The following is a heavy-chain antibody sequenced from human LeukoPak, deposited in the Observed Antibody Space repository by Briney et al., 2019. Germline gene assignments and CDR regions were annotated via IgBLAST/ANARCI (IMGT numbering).Heavy chain of an antibody. J-gene: IGHJ1*01. Sequence: PSETVSLTCTVSGGSISSGSYYWGWIRQPPGKGLEWIGSIYYGGNTYYNPSLKSRVTISVDTSKNQFSLRLSSVTAADTAVYYCARHMYHYDSSGYYQSEYFQHWGQGTLVTVSS. CDR2: IYYGGNT. D-gene: IGHD3-22*01. CDR1: GGSISSGSYY. V-gene: IGHV4-39*01. CDR3: ARHMYHYDSSGYYQSEYFQH.